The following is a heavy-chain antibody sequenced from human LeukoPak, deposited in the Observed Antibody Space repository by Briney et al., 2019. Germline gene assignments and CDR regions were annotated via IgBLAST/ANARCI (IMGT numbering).Heavy chain of an antibody. V-gene: IGHV4-59*08. D-gene: IGHD2-15*01. CDR3: ARHFDCSGGSCYRFDAFDI. CDR1: GGSISSYY. CDR2: IYTSGST. Sequence: KASETLSLTCTVSGGSISSYYWSWIRQPPGKGLEWIGYIYTSGSTNYNPSLKSRVAMSVDTSKNHFSLKLSSVTAADTAVYYCARHFDCSGGSCYRFDAFDIWGQGTMVIVSS. J-gene: IGHJ3*02.